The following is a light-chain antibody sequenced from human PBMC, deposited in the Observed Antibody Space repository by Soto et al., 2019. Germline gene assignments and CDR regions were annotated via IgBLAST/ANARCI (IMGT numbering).Light chain of an antibody. J-gene: IGKJ1*01. CDR3: QQYNTYST. CDR2: KAS. Sequence: AIRMTQSPSSLSASTGDRVTITFRASQGISSYLAWYQQKPGKAPKLLIYKASSLQTGVPSRFSGSGSETEFTLTISSLQPDDFATYYCQQYNTYSTFGQGTKVDIK. V-gene: IGKV1-8*01. CDR1: QGISSY.